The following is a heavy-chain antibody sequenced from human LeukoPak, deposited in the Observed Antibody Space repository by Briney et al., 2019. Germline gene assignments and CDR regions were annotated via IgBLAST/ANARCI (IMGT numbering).Heavy chain of an antibody. CDR3: ARKDYYGSGSYRSPYWYFDL. D-gene: IGHD3-10*01. CDR2: FYPGDSDT. CDR1: GYRFTSYW. V-gene: IGHV5-51*01. J-gene: IGHJ2*01. Sequence: GESLKISCKGSGYRFTSYWIGWVRQMPGKGLEWMGIFYPGDSDTRYSPSFQGQVTISADKSISTACLQWSSLKASDTAMYYCARKDYYGSGSYRSPYWYFDLWGRGTLVTVSS.